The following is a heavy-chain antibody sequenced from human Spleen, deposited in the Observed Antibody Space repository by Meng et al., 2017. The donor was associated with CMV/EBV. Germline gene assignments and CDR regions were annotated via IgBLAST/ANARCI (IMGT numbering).Heavy chain of an antibody. Sequence: ESLKISCEASGFIFDDYGMSWVRQASGKGLEWVSGINWNGESTGYADSVQGRFTISRDNARNSLYLQMNSLRAEDTASYYCARTQWLPTPQYYYHYFGMAVWGQGTTVTVSS. J-gene: IGHJ6*02. CDR2: INWNGEST. CDR1: GFIFDDYG. CDR3: ARTQWLPTPQYYYHYFGMAV. D-gene: IGHD5-12*01. V-gene: IGHV3-20*04.